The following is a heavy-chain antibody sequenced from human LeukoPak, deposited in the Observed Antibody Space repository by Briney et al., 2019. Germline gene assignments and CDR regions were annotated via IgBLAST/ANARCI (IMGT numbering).Heavy chain of an antibody. CDR2: INPNSGGT. CDR3: ATRLLRPYAFDI. J-gene: IGHJ3*02. V-gene: IGHV1-2*04. D-gene: IGHD3-22*01. Sequence: ASVKVSCKASGYTFTRYYMHWVRQAPGQGLEWMGWINPNSGGTNYAQKFQGWVTMTRDTSISTAYMELSRLRSEDTAVYYCATRLLRPYAFDIWGQGTMVTVSS. CDR1: GYTFTRYY.